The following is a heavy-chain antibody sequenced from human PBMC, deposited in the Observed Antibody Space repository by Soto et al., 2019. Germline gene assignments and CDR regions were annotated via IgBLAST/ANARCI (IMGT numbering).Heavy chain of an antibody. Sequence: SESLSLTCIVSGGSISGYYWKWIRQPAGKGLEWIGRIYTSGSTDYNPSLKSRVTMSVDTSKNQFSLKLSSVTAADTAMYYCARDRCSGGSCYEGDFDYWGQGILVTVSS. CDR3: ARDRCSGGSCYEGDFDY. J-gene: IGHJ4*02. CDR1: GGSISGYY. CDR2: IYTSGST. V-gene: IGHV4-4*07. D-gene: IGHD2-15*01.